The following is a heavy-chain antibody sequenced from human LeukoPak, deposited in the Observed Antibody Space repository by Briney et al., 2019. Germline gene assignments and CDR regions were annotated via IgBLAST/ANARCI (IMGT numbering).Heavy chain of an antibody. CDR2: ISAGNGNT. D-gene: IGHD1-26*01. CDR1: GYTFTSYA. J-gene: IGHJ3*02. Sequence: ASVKVSCKASGYTFTSYAMHWVRQAPGQRLEWVGWISAGNGNTKYSQKFQGRVTITRDTSASTAYMELSSLRSEDTAVYYCARRRVASAFDIWGQGTMVTVSS. V-gene: IGHV1-3*01. CDR3: ARRRVASAFDI.